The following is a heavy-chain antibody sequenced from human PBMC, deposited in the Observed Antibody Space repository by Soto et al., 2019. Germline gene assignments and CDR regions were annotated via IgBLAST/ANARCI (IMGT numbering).Heavy chain of an antibody. Sequence: QVQLVQSGAEVKKPGASVKVSCKASGYTFTSYAMHWVRQAPGQRLEWMGWSNAGNGNTKYSQKFQGRVTITRDTSASTAYMELSSLRSEDTAVYYCASSYSNYALIDYYYYGMDVWGQGTTVTVSS. CDR1: GYTFTSYA. V-gene: IGHV1-3*01. CDR2: SNAGNGNT. CDR3: ASSYSNYALIDYYYYGMDV. D-gene: IGHD4-4*01. J-gene: IGHJ6*02.